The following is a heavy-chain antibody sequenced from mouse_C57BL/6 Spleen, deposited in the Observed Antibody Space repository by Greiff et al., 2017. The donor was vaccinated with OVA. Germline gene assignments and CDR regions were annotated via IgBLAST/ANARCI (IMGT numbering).Heavy chain of an antibody. V-gene: IGHV1-82*01. CDR3: ARCNYDYPTGYFDV. J-gene: IGHJ1*03. CDR1: GYAFSSSW. D-gene: IGHD2-4*01. Sequence: QVQLQQSGPELVKPGASVKISCKASGYAFSSSWMNWVKQRPGKGLEWIGRIYPGDGDTNYNGKFKGKATLTADKSSSTAYMQLSSLTSEDSAVYFCARCNYDYPTGYFDVWGTGTTVTVSS. CDR2: IYPGDGDT.